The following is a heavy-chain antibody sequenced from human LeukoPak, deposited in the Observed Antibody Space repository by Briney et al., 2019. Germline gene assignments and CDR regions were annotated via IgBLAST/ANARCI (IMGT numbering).Heavy chain of an antibody. CDR1: GYTFTSYG. CDR2: ISAYNGNT. D-gene: IGHD3-9*01. J-gene: IGHJ6*02. CDR3: ARGHYDILTGRNYYYYYGMDV. Sequence: SVTVSCKASGYTFTSYGISWVRQAPGQGLEWMGWISAYNGNTNYAQKLQGRVTMTTDTSTSTAYMELRSLRSDDTAVYYCARGHYDILTGRNYYYYYGMDVWGQGTTVTVSS. V-gene: IGHV1-18*01.